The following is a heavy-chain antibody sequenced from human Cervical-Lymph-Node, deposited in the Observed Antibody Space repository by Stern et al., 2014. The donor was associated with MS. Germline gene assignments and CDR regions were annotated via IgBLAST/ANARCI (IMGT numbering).Heavy chain of an antibody. J-gene: IGHJ4*02. D-gene: IGHD4-17*01. CDR1: GLTFDDYA. CDR2: INWNGGSI. Sequence: VQLVQSGGGLEQPGRSLRLSCAASGLTFDDYAMHWVRQVPGKGLEWVSGINWNGGSINYADSVKGRFTISRDNAKNSLYLQMNSLRIEDTALYYCVKDTAGDYVDFGGYFDSWGQGTLVTVSS. V-gene: IGHV3-9*01. CDR3: VKDTAGDYVDFGGYFDS.